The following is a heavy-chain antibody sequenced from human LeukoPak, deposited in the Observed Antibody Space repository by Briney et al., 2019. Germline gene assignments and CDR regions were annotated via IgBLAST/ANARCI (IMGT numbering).Heavy chain of an antibody. D-gene: IGHD4-17*01. CDR1: GGSISSYY. J-gene: IGHJ4*02. CDR3: ARSSTVTTYPRFDY. V-gene: IGHV4-59*01. Sequence: SETLSLTCTVSGGSISSYYWSWIRQPPGKGLEWIGYIYYSGSTNYNPSLKSRVTISVDTSKNQFSLKLSSVTAADTAVYYCARSSTVTTYPRFDYWGQGTLVTVSS. CDR2: IYYSGST.